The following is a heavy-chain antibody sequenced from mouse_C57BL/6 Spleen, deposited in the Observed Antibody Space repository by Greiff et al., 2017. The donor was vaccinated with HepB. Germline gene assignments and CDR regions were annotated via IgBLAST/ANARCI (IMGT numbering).Heavy chain of an antibody. J-gene: IGHJ3*01. CDR3: ARIYYDYDYGFAY. CDR1: GFTFSSYG. V-gene: IGHV5-6*02. Sequence: DVKLVESGGDLVKPGGSLKLSCAASGFTFSSYGMSWVRQTPDKRLEWVATISSGGSYTYYPDSVKGRFTISRDNAKNTLYLQMSSLKSEDTAMYYCARIYYDYDYGFAYWGQGTLVTVSA. D-gene: IGHD2-4*01. CDR2: ISSGGSYT.